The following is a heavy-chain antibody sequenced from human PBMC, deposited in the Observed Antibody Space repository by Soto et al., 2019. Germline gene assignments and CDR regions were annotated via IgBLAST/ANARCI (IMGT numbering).Heavy chain of an antibody. CDR3: AKARDSGDVAGSFDS. D-gene: IGHD2-21*02. CDR2: IGGRGGNA. CDR1: GFTFNDYA. V-gene: IGHV3-23*01. Sequence: GGSLRLSCAASGFTFNDYAINWVRQLPGRGLEYVSGIGGRGGNAFYADSMKGRFIISRDNSKNTVYLQMNNLRVDDSAMYYCAKARDSGDVAGSFDSWGQGTLVTVSS. J-gene: IGHJ4*02.